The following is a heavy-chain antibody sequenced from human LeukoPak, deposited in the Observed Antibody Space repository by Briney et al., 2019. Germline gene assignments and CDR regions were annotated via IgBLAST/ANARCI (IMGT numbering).Heavy chain of an antibody. D-gene: IGHD6-19*01. J-gene: IGHJ4*02. CDR2: INHSGST. CDR3: ARGHRSGWYRYYFDY. Sequence: NSSETLSLTCAVYGGSFSGYYWSWIRQPPGKGLEWIGEINHSGSTNYNPSLKSRVTISVDTSKNQFSLKLSSVTAADTAVYYCARGHRSGWYRYYFDYWGQGTLVTVSS. V-gene: IGHV4-34*01. CDR1: GGSFSGYY.